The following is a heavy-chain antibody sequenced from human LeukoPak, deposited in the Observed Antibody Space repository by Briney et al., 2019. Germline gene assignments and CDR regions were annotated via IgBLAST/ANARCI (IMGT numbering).Heavy chain of an antibody. J-gene: IGHJ6*02. CDR2: IYYSRST. Sequence: KASETLSLTCTVSGGSISSGDYYWSWIRQPPGKGLGWIGYIYYSRSTYYNPSLKSRVTLSEDTSKNQFSLKLSSVTVADTAVYYCARSPLYYYGSGSYDNVWGQGTTVTVSS. D-gene: IGHD3-10*01. V-gene: IGHV4-30-4*01. CDR3: ARSPLYYYGSGSYDNV. CDR1: GGSISSGDYY.